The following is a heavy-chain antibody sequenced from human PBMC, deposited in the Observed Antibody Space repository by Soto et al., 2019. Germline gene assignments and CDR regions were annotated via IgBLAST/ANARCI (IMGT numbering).Heavy chain of an antibody. D-gene: IGHD1-1*01. J-gene: IGHJ4*02. CDR2: VDADGSGT. CDR1: GGSICSSSSYG. Sequence: PSETLSLTCTVAGGSICSSSSYGMHWVRQAPGTGLVWVSRVDADGSGTTYAGSVKGRFSISRDNAKNTVSLQMNNLRAEDTAVYYCAGASGWKFDYWGLGVLVTVSS. V-gene: IGHV3-74*01. CDR3: AGASGWKFDY.